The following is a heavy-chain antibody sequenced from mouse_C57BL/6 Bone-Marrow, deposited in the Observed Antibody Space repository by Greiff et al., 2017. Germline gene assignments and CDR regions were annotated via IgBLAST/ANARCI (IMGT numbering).Heavy chain of an antibody. CDR2: FYPVAGYT. CDR1: GYTFTTYW. V-gene: IGHV1-63*01. CDR3: ARSGLRRVFDY. D-gene: IGHD2-4*01. J-gene: IGHJ2*01. Sequence: QVQLQQSGAELVRPGTSVQMSCKASGYTFTTYWIGWAKQRPGHGLEWIGDFYPVAGYTTSNEKFKGKAKLTAEKSSSTAYMQFSSLTSEDSAIYYCARSGLRRVFDYWGQGTTLTVSA.